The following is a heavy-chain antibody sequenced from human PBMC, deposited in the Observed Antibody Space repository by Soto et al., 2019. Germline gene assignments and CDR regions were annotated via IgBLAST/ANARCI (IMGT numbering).Heavy chain of an antibody. CDR1: GGSISSGDYY. Sequence: SETLSLTCNVSGGSISSGDYYWSWIRQPPGKGLEWIGYIYYSGSTYYNPSLKSRVTISVDTSKNQFSLKLSSVTAADTAVYYCATQSPPTYYDFGSGYFHWGQGTLVTVSS. V-gene: IGHV4-30-4*01. D-gene: IGHD3-3*01. J-gene: IGHJ4*02. CDR3: ATQSPPTYYDFGSGYFH. CDR2: IYYSGST.